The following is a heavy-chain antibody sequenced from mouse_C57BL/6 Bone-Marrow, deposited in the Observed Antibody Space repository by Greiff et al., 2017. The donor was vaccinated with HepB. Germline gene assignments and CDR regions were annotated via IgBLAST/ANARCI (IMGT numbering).Heavy chain of an antibody. CDR3: TRRFITTVVASHWYFDV. V-gene: IGHV6-6*01. CDR2: IRNKANNHAT. D-gene: IGHD1-1*01. Sequence: DVMLVESGGGLVQPGGSMKLSCAASGFTFSDAWMDWVRQSPEKGLEWVAEIRNKANNHATYYAESVKGRFTISRDDSKSSVYLQMNSLRAEDTGIYYCTRRFITTVVASHWYFDVWGTGTTVTVSS. CDR1: GFTFSDAW. J-gene: IGHJ1*03.